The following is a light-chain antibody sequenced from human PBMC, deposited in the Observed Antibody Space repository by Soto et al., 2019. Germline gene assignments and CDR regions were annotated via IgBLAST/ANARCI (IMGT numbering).Light chain of an antibody. CDR3: QQYDDWPGYT. J-gene: IGKJ2*01. CDR1: QSVNSK. V-gene: IGKV3-15*01. CDR2: GAS. Sequence: EMVMTQSPVTLSVSPGEGATLSCRASQSVNSKLAWYQQKPGQAPRLLIYGASTRAAGIPDRFSGSGSGKDLTLTISSLQSEDFAVYYCQQYDDWPGYTFGQGTKLEIK.